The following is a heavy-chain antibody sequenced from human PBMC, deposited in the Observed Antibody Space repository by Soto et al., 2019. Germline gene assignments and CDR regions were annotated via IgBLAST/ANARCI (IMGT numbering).Heavy chain of an antibody. Sequence: QVQLQESGPGLVKPSQTLSLTCTVSGGSISRGGYYWSWIRQHPGKGLEWIGYICYSGGTYYTPSLKSRVTISVDTSENQFSLRLSSVTAADTAVYYCARKDSGYADYMDVWGKGTTVTVSS. J-gene: IGHJ6*03. CDR1: GGSISRGGYY. CDR3: ARKDSGYADYMDV. CDR2: ICYSGGT. D-gene: IGHD5-12*01. V-gene: IGHV4-31*03.